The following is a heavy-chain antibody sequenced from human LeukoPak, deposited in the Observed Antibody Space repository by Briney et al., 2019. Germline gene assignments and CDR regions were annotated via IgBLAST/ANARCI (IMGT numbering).Heavy chain of an antibody. CDR1: GFTFSNAW. V-gene: IGHV3-15*01. J-gene: IGHJ4*02. D-gene: IGHD6-6*01. CDR2: IKSKTDGGTT. Sequence: GGSLRLSCAASGFTFSNAWISWVRQAPGKGLEWIGHIKSKTDGGTTDYAAPVKGRFTISRDDSKNTLSLQMNSLRTEDTAVYYCATQQLVLVYWGQGTLVTVSS. CDR3: ATQQLVLVY.